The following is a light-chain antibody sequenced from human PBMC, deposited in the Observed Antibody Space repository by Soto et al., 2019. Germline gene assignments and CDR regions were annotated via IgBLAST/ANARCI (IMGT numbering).Light chain of an antibody. CDR3: ASFTNSRTLV. CDR1: TGDIGTYNY. CDR2: EVS. Sequence: QSALTQPASVSGSPGQSITISCTGTTGDIGTYNYVSWYQHHPDKAPRLLIYEVSNRPSGVSKRFSGSKSGNTASLTISGLQAEEGGDYYRASFTNSRTLVFGGGAKLTGL. V-gene: IGLV2-14*01. J-gene: IGLJ3*02.